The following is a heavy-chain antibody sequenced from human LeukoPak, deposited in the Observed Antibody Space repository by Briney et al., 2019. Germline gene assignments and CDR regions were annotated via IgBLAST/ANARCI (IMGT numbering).Heavy chain of an antibody. V-gene: IGHV1-2*02. J-gene: IGHJ5*02. CDR2: INPNSGGT. D-gene: IGHD6-13*01. CDR1: GYTFTGYY. Sequence: AASVTVSCTASGYTFTGYYMHWVRQAPGQGLEWMGWINPNSGGTNYAQKFQGRVTMTRDTSISTAYMELSRLRSDDTAVYYCARDNVRAAAGTRGWFDPWGQGTLVTVSS. CDR3: ARDNVRAAAGTRGWFDP.